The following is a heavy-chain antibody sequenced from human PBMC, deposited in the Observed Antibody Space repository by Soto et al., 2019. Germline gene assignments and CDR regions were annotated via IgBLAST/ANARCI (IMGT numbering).Heavy chain of an antibody. Sequence: PGGSLRLSCAASGFTFSSYWMSWVRQAPGKGLEWVANIKQDGSEKYYVDSVKGRFTISRDNAKNSLYLQMNSLRAEDTAVYYCARVVYGSGSYYYFAYWGQGTLVTVSS. CDR3: ARVVYGSGSYYYFAY. CDR1: GFTFSSYW. CDR2: IKQDGSEK. J-gene: IGHJ4*02. D-gene: IGHD3-10*01. V-gene: IGHV3-7*03.